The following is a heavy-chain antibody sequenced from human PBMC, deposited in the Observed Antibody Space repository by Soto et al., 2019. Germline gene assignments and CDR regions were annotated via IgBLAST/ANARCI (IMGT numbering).Heavy chain of an antibody. CDR3: ARETPGSIAYHYFEY. D-gene: IGHD3-10*01. J-gene: IGHJ4*02. CDR2: IRASSGLT. V-gene: IGHV3-48*01. CDR1: GFTSSSHS. Sequence: EVQLVESGGGLVQPGGSLRLSCAASGFTSSSHSMSWVRQAPGKGLEWLSHIRASSGLTYYADSVKDRFTISRDDAKNLLYLQMNDLRAEDTAVYYCARETPGSIAYHYFEYWGQGALVTVSA.